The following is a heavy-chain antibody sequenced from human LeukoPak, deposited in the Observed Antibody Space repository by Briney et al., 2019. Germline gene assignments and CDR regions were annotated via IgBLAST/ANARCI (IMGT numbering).Heavy chain of an antibody. CDR3: VADVVGGSRGVDY. J-gene: IGHJ4*02. CDR2: IKSKVSGGTA. CDR1: GCIFSDAW. D-gene: IGHD1-26*01. V-gene: IGHV3-15*01. Sequence: GGSLRLSCAATGCIFSDAWMGWVRQSPGKGLEWVGLIKSKVSGGTADSAAPVKGRFTISRDDSKNTLLLQMNSLKTEDTALYYCVADVVGGSRGVDYWGQGTLVTVSS.